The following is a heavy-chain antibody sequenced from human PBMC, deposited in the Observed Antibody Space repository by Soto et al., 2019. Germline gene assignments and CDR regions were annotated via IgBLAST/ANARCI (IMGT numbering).Heavy chain of an antibody. V-gene: IGHV4-34*01. D-gene: IGHD2-15*01. Sequence: QVQLQQWGAGLLKPSETLSLTCAVYGGSFSGYYWSWIRQPPGKGLEWSGEINHSGSTNYNPSLNSRVTISVDTSKKQFSLELGSVTAADTAVYYCARALILGTVAAQSNWFDPWGQGTLVTVSS. J-gene: IGHJ5*02. CDR3: ARALILGTVAAQSNWFDP. CDR1: GGSFSGYY. CDR2: INHSGST.